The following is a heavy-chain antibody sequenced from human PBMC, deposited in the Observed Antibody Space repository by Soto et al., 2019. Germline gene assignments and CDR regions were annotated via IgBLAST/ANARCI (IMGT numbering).Heavy chain of an antibody. V-gene: IGHV3-23*01. CDR3: AKGTYRDYVYWDHAFDI. J-gene: IGHJ3*02. CDR1: GFTFSSYA. Sequence: GGSLRLSCAASGFTFSSYAMSWVRQAPGKELEWVSAISGSGSRTYYADSVKGRFTFSRDNSKNTLYLQMNSLRAEDTAVYFCAKGTYRDYVYWDHAFDIWGQGTMVTVSS. D-gene: IGHD4-17*01. CDR2: ISGSGSRT.